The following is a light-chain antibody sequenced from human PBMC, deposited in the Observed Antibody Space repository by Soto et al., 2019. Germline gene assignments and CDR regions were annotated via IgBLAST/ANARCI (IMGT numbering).Light chain of an antibody. CDR2: GAS. Sequence: EIVMTQSPATLSVSPGERATLSCRASQSVSSNLAWYQQKPGQAPRLLIYGASTRATGIPARFSGSGSGTEFTRTISSLQSEDFAVYYCQQYNNWPLMYTFGQGTKLDIK. CDR3: QQYNNWPLMYT. J-gene: IGKJ2*01. CDR1: QSVSSN. V-gene: IGKV3-15*01.